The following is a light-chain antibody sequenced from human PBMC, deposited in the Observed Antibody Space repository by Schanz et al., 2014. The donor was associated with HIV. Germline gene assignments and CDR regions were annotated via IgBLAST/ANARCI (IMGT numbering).Light chain of an antibody. Sequence: DIQMTQSPSSLSASVGDRVTITCRASQGIRNDLGWYQKKPGKAPKRLIYAASSLQLGVPFRFSGGGSGTDFTLTISDLQPEDFAVYYCQHYGSSFGPGTKVDIK. CDR1: QGIRND. J-gene: IGKJ3*01. V-gene: IGKV1-17*02. CDR2: AAS. CDR3: QHYGSS.